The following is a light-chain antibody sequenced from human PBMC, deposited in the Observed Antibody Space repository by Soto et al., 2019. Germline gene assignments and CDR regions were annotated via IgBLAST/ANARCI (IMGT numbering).Light chain of an antibody. CDR3: AAWDDSLNGVV. J-gene: IGLJ2*01. CDR1: SSNIGNNA. CDR2: YDD. Sequence: QSVLTQPPSVSAAPRQRVTISCSGSSSNIGNNAVNWYQQLPGKAPKLLIYYDDLLPSGVSDRFSGSKSGTSASLAISGLQSADEADYYCAAWDDSLNGVVFGGGTKLTVL. V-gene: IGLV1-36*01.